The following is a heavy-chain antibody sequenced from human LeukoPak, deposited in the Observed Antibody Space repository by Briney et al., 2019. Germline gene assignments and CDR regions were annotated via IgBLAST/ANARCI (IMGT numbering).Heavy chain of an antibody. CDR1: GFTFSTYG. CDR2: ISDTGGYT. V-gene: IGHV3-23*01. Sequence: GGSLRLSCAASGFTFSTYGMSWVRQAPGKGLEWVSTISDTGGYTLYADSVKGRFTISRDNSKKTLYLQMNSLRAEDTAVYYCARDSSGYFHWFDPWGQGTLVTVSS. CDR3: ARDSSGYFHWFDP. J-gene: IGHJ5*02. D-gene: IGHD3-22*01.